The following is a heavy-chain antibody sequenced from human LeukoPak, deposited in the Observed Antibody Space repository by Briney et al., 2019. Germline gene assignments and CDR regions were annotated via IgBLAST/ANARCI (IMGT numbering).Heavy chain of an antibody. J-gene: IGHJ6*02. Sequence: PSETLSLTCTGSGGSISSYYWSWIRQPPGKGLEWIGYIYYSGSTNYNPSLKSRVTISVDTSKNQFSLKLSSVTAADTAVYYCARLQTVAGTSPFYYYYYGMDVWGQGTTVTVSS. D-gene: IGHD6-19*01. CDR1: GGSISSYY. V-gene: IGHV4-59*01. CDR3: ARLQTVAGTSPFYYYYYGMDV. CDR2: IYYSGST.